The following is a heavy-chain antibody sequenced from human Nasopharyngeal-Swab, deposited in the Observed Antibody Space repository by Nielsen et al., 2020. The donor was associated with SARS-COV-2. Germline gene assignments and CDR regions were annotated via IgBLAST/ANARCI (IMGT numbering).Heavy chain of an antibody. V-gene: IGHV3-21*01. CDR1: GFTFSSYS. CDR2: ISSSSSYI. Sequence: GESLKISCAASGFTFSSYSMNWVRQAPGKGLEWVSSISSSSSYIYYADSVKGRFTISRDNAKNSLYLQMNSLRAEDTAVYYYARAGKYYYYGMDVWGQGTTVTVSS. J-gene: IGHJ6*02. CDR3: ARAGKYYYYGMDV. D-gene: IGHD6-19*01.